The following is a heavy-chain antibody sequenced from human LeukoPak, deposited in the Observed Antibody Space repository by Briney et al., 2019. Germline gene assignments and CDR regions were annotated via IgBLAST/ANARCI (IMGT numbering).Heavy chain of an antibody. CDR1: GFTFDDYA. CDR2: ISWNSGSI. V-gene: IGHV3-9*01. Sequence: GGSLRLSCAASGFTFDDYAMLWVRHAPGKGLEWVSGISWNSGSIGYADSVKGRFTISRDNSKNTLYLQKNSLRADDTAIYYCAKSMTLQWRGFFDLWGRGTHVTVSS. CDR3: AKSMTLQWRGFFDL. J-gene: IGHJ2*01. D-gene: IGHD6-19*01.